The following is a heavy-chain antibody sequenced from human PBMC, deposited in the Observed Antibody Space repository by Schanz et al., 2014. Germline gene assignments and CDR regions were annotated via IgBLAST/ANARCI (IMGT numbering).Heavy chain of an antibody. CDR1: GGTFSSDT. D-gene: IGHD3-22*01. J-gene: IGHJ5*02. V-gene: IGHV1-69*08. Sequence: QVHLVQSGAEVKKPGSSVKVSCKASGGTFSSDTFSWVRQAPGQGLEWMGRIVPIAGITNYAQRFQGRVTITADKASDTAYMERSSLRSEDTAVYYCAREVGLYDRGWFDPWGQGTLVTVSS. CDR2: IVPIAGIT. CDR3: AREVGLYDRGWFDP.